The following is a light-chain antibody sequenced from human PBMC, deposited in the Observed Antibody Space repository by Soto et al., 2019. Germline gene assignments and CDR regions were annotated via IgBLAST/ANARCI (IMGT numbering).Light chain of an antibody. CDR1: SGDIGAYNY. Sequence: QSVLTQPASVSGSPGQSITISCTGTSGDIGAYNYVSWFQQHPGKAPKLMIFEVSNRPSGISNRFSGSKSGNTASLTISGLQAEDEADYYCTSYTKDTTYVFGTGTKVTVL. V-gene: IGLV2-14*01. CDR2: EVS. J-gene: IGLJ1*01. CDR3: TSYTKDTTYV.